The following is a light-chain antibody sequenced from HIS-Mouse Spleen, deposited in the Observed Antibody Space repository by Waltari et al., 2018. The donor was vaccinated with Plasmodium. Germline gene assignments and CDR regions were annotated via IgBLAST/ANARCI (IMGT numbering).Light chain of an antibody. CDR1: QGIRND. Sequence: AIQMTQSPSSLSASVGDRVTITCRASQGIRNDLGWYQQKPGKAPKLLISAASSLQSGVPSRFSGSGSGTDFTLTISCLQPEDFATYYCLQDYNYPYTFGQGTKLEIK. CDR2: AAS. CDR3: LQDYNYPYT. J-gene: IGKJ2*01. V-gene: IGKV1-6*01.